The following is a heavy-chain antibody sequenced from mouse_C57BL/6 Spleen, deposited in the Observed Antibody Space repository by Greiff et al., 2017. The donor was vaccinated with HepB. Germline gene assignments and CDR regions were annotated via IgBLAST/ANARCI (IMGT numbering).Heavy chain of an antibody. CDR3: ARDHPFAY. V-gene: IGHV3-6*01. J-gene: IGHJ3*01. CDR2: ISYDGSN. CDR1: GYSITSGYY. Sequence: EESGPGLVKPSQSLSLTCSVTGYSITSGYYWNWIRQFPGNKLEWMGYISYDGSNNYNPSLKNRISITRDTSKNQFFLKLNSVTTEDTATYYCARDHPFAYWGQGTLVTVSA.